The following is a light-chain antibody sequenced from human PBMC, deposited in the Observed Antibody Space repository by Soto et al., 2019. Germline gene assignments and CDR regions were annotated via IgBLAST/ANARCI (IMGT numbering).Light chain of an antibody. CDR1: QSVGNNF. Sequence: EIVLTQCPGTLSLSPGERATLTCRASQSVGNNFLAWYQRKPGQAPRLLIHGASSWATGIPDRFSGSGSGTDFALTISRLEPEDFAVFYCQQSAASPITFGGGTKVEIK. V-gene: IGKV3-20*01. CDR3: QQSAASPIT. CDR2: GAS. J-gene: IGKJ4*01.